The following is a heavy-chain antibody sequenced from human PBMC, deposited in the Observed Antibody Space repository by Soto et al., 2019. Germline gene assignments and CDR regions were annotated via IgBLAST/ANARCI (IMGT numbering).Heavy chain of an antibody. CDR1: GFTFSSNG. D-gene: IGHD6-19*01. J-gene: IGHJ4*02. CDR2: ISYDGNNK. V-gene: IGHV3-30*18. Sequence: QVQLVESGGGVVQPGRSLRLSCAASGFTFSSNGMHWVRQAPGKGLEWVAVISYDGNNKYQADSVKGRFTISRDNSKNTLYLQMNSLRAEDTAVYYCAKDHGYSSFCVDYWGQGTLVTVSS. CDR3: AKDHGYSSFCVDY.